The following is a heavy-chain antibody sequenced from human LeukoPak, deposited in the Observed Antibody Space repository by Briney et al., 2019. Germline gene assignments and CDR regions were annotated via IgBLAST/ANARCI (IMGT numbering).Heavy chain of an antibody. CDR2: ISSNSDNT. CDR3: ARDWGSTKVITDY. D-gene: IGHD3-16*01. J-gene: IGHJ4*02. CDR1: GYTFTSYG. Sequence: ASVKVSCKATGYTFTSYGISWVRQAPGQGLEWMGWISSNSDNTNYVQKLQGRVTMTTDTSTSTAYMELRSLRSDDTAVYYCARDWGSTKVITDYWGQGTLVTVSS. V-gene: IGHV1-18*01.